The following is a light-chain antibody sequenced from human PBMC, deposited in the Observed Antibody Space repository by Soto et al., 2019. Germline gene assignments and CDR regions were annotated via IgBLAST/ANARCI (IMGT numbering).Light chain of an antibody. Sequence: EIVLTQSPATLSLSPGERATLSCSASQSVSSYLAWYQKKPGQAPMLLLYDASNRATGITARFSGSWSGTAFTLTVRSLEPADFAVYYCKQRSNWPLFTFGPGTKVDIK. CDR1: QSVSSY. CDR3: KQRSNWPLFT. CDR2: DAS. V-gene: IGKV3-11*01. J-gene: IGKJ3*01.